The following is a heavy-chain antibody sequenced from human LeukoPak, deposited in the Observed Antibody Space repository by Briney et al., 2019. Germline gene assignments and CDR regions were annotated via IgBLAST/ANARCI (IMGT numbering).Heavy chain of an antibody. J-gene: IGHJ6*03. D-gene: IGHD4-11*01. CDR1: GGTFSSYA. CDR3: ASHDYTGDYYYYYYMDV. CDR2: IIPIFGTA. Sequence: ASVKASCKASGGTFSSYAISWVRQAPGQGLEWMGGIIPIFGTANYAQKFQGRVTITTDESTSTAYMELSSLRSEDTAVYYCASHDYTGDYYYYYYMDVWGKGTTVTVSS. V-gene: IGHV1-69*05.